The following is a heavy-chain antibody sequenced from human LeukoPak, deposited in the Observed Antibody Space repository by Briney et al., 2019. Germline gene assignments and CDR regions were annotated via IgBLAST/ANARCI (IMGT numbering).Heavy chain of an antibody. CDR2: IWYDGSNK. CDR3: ARVGYYGSGSSYNGHYYYYGMDV. Sequence: GGSLRLSCAASGFTFSSYGMHWVRQAPGKGLEWVAVIWYDGSNKYYADSVKGRFTISRDNSKNTLYLQMNSLRAEDTAVYYCARVGYYGSGSSYNGHYYYYGMDVWGQGTTVTVSS. CDR1: GFTFSSYG. D-gene: IGHD3-10*01. J-gene: IGHJ6*02. V-gene: IGHV3-33*01.